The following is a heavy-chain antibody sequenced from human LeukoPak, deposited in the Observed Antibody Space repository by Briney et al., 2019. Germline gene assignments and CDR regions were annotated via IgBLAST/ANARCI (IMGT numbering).Heavy chain of an antibody. CDR3: ARDVLTLIAAAGTAVYYFDY. J-gene: IGHJ4*02. V-gene: IGHV3-7*03. CDR1: GFTFSSYW. Sequence: GGSLRLSCAASGFTFSSYWMSWVRQAPGKGLEWVANIKQDGSEKYYVDSVKGRFTISRDNAKSSLYLQMNSLRAEDTAVYYCARDVLTLIAAAGTAVYYFDYWGQGTLVTVSS. D-gene: IGHD6-13*01. CDR2: IKQDGSEK.